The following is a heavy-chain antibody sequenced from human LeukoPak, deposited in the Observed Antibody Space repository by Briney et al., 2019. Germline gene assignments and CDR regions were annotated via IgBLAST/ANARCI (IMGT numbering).Heavy chain of an antibody. V-gene: IGHV4-59*01. J-gene: IGHJ4*02. D-gene: IGHD6-19*01. CDR2: IYYSGST. CDR1: GASISGYY. Sequence: PSETLSLTCTVSGASISGYYWSWIRQPPGKGLECIGYIYYSGSTNYNPSLKSRATISVDTPKNQFSLKLSSVTAADTAVYYCARVNSSGFDYWGQGTLVTVSS. CDR3: ARVNSSGFDY.